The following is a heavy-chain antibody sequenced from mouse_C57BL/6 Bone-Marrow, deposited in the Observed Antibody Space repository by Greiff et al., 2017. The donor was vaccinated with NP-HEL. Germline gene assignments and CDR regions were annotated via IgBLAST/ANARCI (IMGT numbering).Heavy chain of an antibody. D-gene: IGHD1-1*01. Sequence: QVQLKESGAELVRPGTSVKLSCKASGYTFTSYWMHWVKQRPGQGLEWIGVIDPSDSYTNYNQKFKGKATLTVDTSSSTAYMQLSSLTSEDSAVYYCAITTVGAYWGQGTLVTVSA. J-gene: IGHJ3*01. V-gene: IGHV1-59*01. CDR3: AITTVGAY. CDR2: IDPSDSYT. CDR1: GYTFTSYW.